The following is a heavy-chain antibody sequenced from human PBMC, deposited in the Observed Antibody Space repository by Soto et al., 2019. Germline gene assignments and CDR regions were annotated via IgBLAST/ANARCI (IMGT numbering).Heavy chain of an antibody. CDR1: GFTFNNYW. V-gene: IGHV3-74*01. CDR2: INTDGSRT. D-gene: IGHD1-1*01. CDR3: AKVATGSYNWFDP. Sequence: EVQLVESGGELVQPGGSLRLSCAASGFTFNNYWMHWVRQAPGKGLVWVSRINTDGSRTNYADSVKGRFTISRDNAKNTLYLQMDSLRADDTAVYYCAKVATGSYNWFDPWGQGTLVTVSS. J-gene: IGHJ5*02.